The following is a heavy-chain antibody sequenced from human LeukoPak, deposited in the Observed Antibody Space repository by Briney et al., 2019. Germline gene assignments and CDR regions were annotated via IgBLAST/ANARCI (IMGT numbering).Heavy chain of an antibody. J-gene: IGHJ4*02. Sequence: SGGSLRLSCAASGFDVSSSYMSWVRQAPGKGLEWVSVIYSGGNTYNADSVKGRFIISRDNSKNTVYLQMNSLRAEDTAVYFCARHMRLWFGEWGQGTLVTVSS. V-gene: IGHV3-53*01. CDR1: GFDVSSSY. D-gene: IGHD3-10*01. CDR3: ARHMRLWFGE. CDR2: IYSGGNT.